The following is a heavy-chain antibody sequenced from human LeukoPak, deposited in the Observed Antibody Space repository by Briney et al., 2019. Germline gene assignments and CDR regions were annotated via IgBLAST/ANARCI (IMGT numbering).Heavy chain of an antibody. V-gene: IGHV4-38-2*02. CDR1: GYSISSGYY. CDR3: ARGSNYGDYYYYYYMDV. J-gene: IGHJ6*03. Sequence: SETLSLTCTVSGYSISSGYYWGWIRQPPGEGLEWIGSIYETGSTYYNPSLKSRVTISVDTSKNQFSLKLSSVTAADTAVYYCARGSNYGDYYYYYYMDVWGKGTTVTVSS. CDR2: IYETGST. D-gene: IGHD4-11*01.